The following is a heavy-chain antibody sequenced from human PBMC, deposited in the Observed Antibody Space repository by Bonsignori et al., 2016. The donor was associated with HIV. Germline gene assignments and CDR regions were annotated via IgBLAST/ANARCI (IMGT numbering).Heavy chain of an antibody. CDR3: ARILEWPYFDY. CDR1: GFTFSSYE. V-gene: IGHV3-48*03. Sequence: GESLKISCAASGFTFSSYEMNWVRQAPGKGLEWVSYISSSGSTIYYADSVKGRFTISSDNAKNSLYLQMNSLRAEDTAVYYCARILEWPYFDYWGQGTLVTVSS. D-gene: IGHD3-3*01. J-gene: IGHJ4*02. CDR2: ISSSGSTI.